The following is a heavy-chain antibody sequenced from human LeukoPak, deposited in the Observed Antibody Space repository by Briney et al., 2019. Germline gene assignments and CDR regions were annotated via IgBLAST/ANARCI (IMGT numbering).Heavy chain of an antibody. CDR2: ISYDGSNK. CDR3: AKGKWSYEGFDY. CDR1: GFTFSSYG. V-gene: IGHV3-30*18. J-gene: IGHJ4*02. D-gene: IGHD3-16*01. Sequence: GRSLRLSCAASGFTFSSYGMHWVRQAPGKGLEWVAVISYDGSNKYYADSVKGRFTISRDNSKNTLYLQMNSLRGEDTAVYYCAKGKWSYEGFDYWGQGTRVSVST.